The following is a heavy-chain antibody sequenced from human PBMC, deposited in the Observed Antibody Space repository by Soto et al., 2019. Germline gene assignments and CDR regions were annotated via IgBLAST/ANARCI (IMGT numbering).Heavy chain of an antibody. Sequence: QVQLQQRGAGLLKPSETLSLTCAVSGGSFTTYYWSWIRQSPGKGLEWIGEIDYSGTSNYNPSLETRVTISVHGSKKQFFLRLTSMTAADTSMYYCATVRTRFSRNAFDVWGQGTMVTVSS. CDR2: IDYSGTS. D-gene: IGHD1-1*01. J-gene: IGHJ3*01. CDR1: GGSFTTYY. V-gene: IGHV4-34*01. CDR3: ATVRTRFSRNAFDV.